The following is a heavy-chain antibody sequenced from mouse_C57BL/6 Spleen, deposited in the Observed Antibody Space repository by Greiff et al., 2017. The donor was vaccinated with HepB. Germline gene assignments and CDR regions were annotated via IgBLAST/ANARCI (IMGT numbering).Heavy chain of an antibody. CDR3: AGGQLRLRDYAMDY. V-gene: IGHV1-82*01. CDR2: IYPGDGDT. D-gene: IGHD3-2*02. J-gene: IGHJ4*01. Sequence: VQLQQSGPELVKPGASVKISCKASGYAFSSSWMNWVKQRPGKGLEWIGRIYPGDGDTNYNGKFKGKATLTADKSSSTAYMQLSSLTSEDSAVYFCAGGQLRLRDYAMDYWGQGTSVTVSS. CDR1: GYAFSSSW.